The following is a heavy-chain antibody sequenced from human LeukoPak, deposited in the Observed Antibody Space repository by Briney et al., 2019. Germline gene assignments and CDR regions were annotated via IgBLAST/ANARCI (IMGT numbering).Heavy chain of an antibody. CDR1: ARSISSYY. Sequence: SETLSLICAVYARSISSYYCSSIRHHPPKKLEEIGEINHSGSTNYNPSLKRQVTITVDTTKNQFSLKRSSVTAAATAVYYRARTGYLRGWFGEFIDYWGQGTLVTVSS. J-gene: IGHJ4*02. D-gene: IGHD3-10*01. V-gene: IGHV4-34*01. CDR3: ARTGYLRGWFGEFIDY. CDR2: INHSGST.